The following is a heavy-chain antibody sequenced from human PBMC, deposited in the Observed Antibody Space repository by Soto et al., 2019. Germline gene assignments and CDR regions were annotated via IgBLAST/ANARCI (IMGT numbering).Heavy chain of an antibody. CDR3: ARVKGEQWLVHYYYGMDV. CDR2: IYHSGST. Sequence: SETLSLTCAVSGGSISSSNWWSWVRQPPGKGLEWIGEIYHSGSTNYNPSLKSRVTISVDKSKNQFSLKLSSVTAADTAVYYCARVKGEQWLVHYYYGMDVWGQGTTVTVSS. D-gene: IGHD6-19*01. J-gene: IGHJ6*02. CDR1: GGSISSSNW. V-gene: IGHV4-4*02.